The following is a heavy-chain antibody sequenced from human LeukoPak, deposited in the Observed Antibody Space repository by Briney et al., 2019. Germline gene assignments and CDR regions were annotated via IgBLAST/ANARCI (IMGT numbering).Heavy chain of an antibody. D-gene: IGHD3-16*01. CDR2: IKQDVSEK. CDR1: GFTFSSYW. Sequence: GGSLRLSCAAAGFTFSSYWMSWVRQPPGKGLGLVANIKQDVSEKYYVDSVKGRFTISRDNAKNSLYLQMNSLRAEDTAVYYCARAQGGVFRFDPWGQGTLVTVSS. V-gene: IGHV3-7*04. J-gene: IGHJ5*02. CDR3: ARAQGGVFRFDP.